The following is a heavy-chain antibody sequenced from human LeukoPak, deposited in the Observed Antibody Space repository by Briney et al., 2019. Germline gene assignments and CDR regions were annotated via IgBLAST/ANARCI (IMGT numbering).Heavy chain of an antibody. D-gene: IGHD2-2*01. CDR3: ARVFVPADLYYFDY. CDR2: IYYSGST. V-gene: IGHV4-61*01. CDR1: GGSVSSGSYY. Sequence: PSETLSLTCTVSGGSVSSGSYYWSWIRQPPGKGLEWIGYIYYSGSTNYNPSLKSRVTISVDTSKNQFSLKLSSVTAADTAVYYCARVFVPADLYYFDYWGQGTLVTVSS. J-gene: IGHJ4*02.